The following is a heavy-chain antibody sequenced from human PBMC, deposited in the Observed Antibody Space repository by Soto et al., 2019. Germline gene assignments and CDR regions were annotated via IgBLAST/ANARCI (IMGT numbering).Heavy chain of an antibody. J-gene: IGHJ4*02. CDR3: AKDRLAGNFDY. CDR1: GFRFSSDA. CDR2: ISGSGGST. V-gene: IGHV3-23*01. Sequence: GGSLRLSCAASGFRFSSDAMSWVRQAPGKGLEWVSAISGSGGSTYYADSVKGRFTISRDNSKNTLYLQMNGLRVEDTAVYYCAKDRLAGNFDYWGQGTQVTVSS.